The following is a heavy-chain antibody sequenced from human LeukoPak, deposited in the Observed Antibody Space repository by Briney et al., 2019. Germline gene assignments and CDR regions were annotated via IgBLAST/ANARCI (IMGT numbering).Heavy chain of an antibody. J-gene: IGHJ4*02. CDR2: ITYSSGNT. D-gene: IGHD3-3*01. Sequence: GGSLRLSCAASGFTFSAYGMSWFRQALGKGLEWVSAITYSSGNTYYADSVKGRFTISRDNSKNTLYLQMNSLRAEDTAVYYCARGGDFWSGYYPLFDYWGQGTLVTVSS. CDR1: GFTFSAYG. CDR3: ARGGDFWSGYYPLFDY. V-gene: IGHV3-23*01.